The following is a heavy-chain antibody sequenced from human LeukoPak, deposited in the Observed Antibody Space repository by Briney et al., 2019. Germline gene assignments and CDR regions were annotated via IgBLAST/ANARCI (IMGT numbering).Heavy chain of an antibody. V-gene: IGHV3-21*01. CDR3: ARDAPSAHPSLDY. CDR1: GFTFSSYS. CDR2: ISSSSSYI. D-gene: IGHD4/OR15-4a*01. Sequence: GGSLRLSCAASGFTFSSYSMNWVRQAPGKGLEWVSSISSSSSYIYYADSVKGRFTISRDNAKNSLYLQMNSLRAEDSAVFYCARDAPSAHPSLDYWGQGTLVTVSS. J-gene: IGHJ4*02.